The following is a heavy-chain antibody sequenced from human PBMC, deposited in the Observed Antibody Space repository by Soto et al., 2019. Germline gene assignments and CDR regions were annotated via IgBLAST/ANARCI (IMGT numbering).Heavy chain of an antibody. CDR2: ISYDGSNK. D-gene: IGHD2-15*01. CDR3: AKDVGFVVVVASTWFDP. CDR1: GFTFSSYG. Sequence: GGSLRLSCAASGFTFSSYGMRWVRQAPGKGLEWVAVISYDGSNKYYADSVKGRFTISRDNSKNTLYLQMNSLRAEDTAVYYCAKDVGFVVVVASTWFDPWGQGTLVTVSS. J-gene: IGHJ5*02. V-gene: IGHV3-30*18.